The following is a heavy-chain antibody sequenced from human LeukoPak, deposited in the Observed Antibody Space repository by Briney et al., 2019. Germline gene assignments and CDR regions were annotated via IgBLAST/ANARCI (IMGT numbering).Heavy chain of an antibody. J-gene: IGHJ4*02. CDR2: IYWDDDK. V-gene: IGHV2-5*02. CDR3: AHRPAVTSPWAYFDY. CDR1: GFSLSTSGVG. Sequence: SGPTLVKPTQTLTLTCTFSGFSLSTSGVGVGWIRQPPGKALEWLALIYWDDDKRYSPSLKSRLTITKDTSKNQVVLTMTNMDPVDTATYYCAHRPAVTSPWAYFDYWGQGTLVTVSS. D-gene: IGHD4-17*01.